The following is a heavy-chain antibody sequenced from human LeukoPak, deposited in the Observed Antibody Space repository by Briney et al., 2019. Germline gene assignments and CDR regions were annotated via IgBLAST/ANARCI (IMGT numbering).Heavy chain of an antibody. D-gene: IGHD4-11*01. CDR3: AREGVTMIDY. V-gene: IGHV4-34*01. CDR2: IDHSGST. Sequence: SSETLSLTCAVYGGSFSGYYWSWIRQPPGKGLEWIGEIDHSGSTNYNPSLKSRVTISVDTSKNQFSLKLRSVTAADTAVYYCAREGVTMIDYWGQGTLVTVSS. CDR1: GGSFSGYY. J-gene: IGHJ4*02.